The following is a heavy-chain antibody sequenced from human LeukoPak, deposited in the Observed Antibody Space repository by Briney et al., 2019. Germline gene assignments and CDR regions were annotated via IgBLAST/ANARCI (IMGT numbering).Heavy chain of an antibody. CDR2: INHSGST. V-gene: IGHV4-34*01. Sequence: SETLSLTCAVYGGSFSGYYWSWIRQPPGKGLEWIGEINHSGSTNYNPSLKSRVTISVDTSKTQFSLKLSSVTAADTAVYYCARPGRWPQFGYFDYWGQGTLVTVSS. CDR1: GGSFSGYY. CDR3: ARPGRWPQFGYFDY. J-gene: IGHJ4*02. D-gene: IGHD5-24*01.